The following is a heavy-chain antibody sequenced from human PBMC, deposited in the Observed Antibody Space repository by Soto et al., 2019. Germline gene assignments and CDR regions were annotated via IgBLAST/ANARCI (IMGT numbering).Heavy chain of an antibody. V-gene: IGHV3-11*04. J-gene: IGHJ4*02. Sequence: PGGSLRLSCAASGFTFTDYYMSWIRQAPGKGLEWVSYISGSGSTIYYADSVKGRFTISRDNSKNTLYLQMNGLRADDTAVYFCARRGPDYYDRSGYYYFDYWGLGTLVTVSS. CDR2: ISGSGSTI. CDR1: GFTFTDYY. D-gene: IGHD3-22*01. CDR3: ARRGPDYYDRSGYYYFDY.